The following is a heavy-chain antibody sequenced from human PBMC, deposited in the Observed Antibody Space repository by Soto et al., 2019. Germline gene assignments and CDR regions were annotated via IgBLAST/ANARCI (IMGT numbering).Heavy chain of an antibody. CDR3: ARDMGPSGAYGY. CDR2: IDPDGSQI. CDR1: GFTFSTYW. J-gene: IGHJ4*02. V-gene: IGHV3-7*03. D-gene: IGHD1-26*01. Sequence: EVQLVDSGGDLVQPGGSLRLSCAASGFTFSTYWMSWVRQAPGKGLEWVANIDPDGSQIYYVDSVKGRFTISRDNAKNSLYLQMNSLRAEDTAVYYCARDMGPSGAYGYWGQGTLVTVSS.